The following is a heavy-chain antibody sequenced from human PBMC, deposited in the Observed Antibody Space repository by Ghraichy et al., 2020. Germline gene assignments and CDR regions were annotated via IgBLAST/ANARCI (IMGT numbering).Heavy chain of an antibody. CDR2: KYYRSQWYT. Sequence: SQTLSLTCAISGDSVSGHGTTWNWIRQSPSRGLQSLGRKYYRSQWYTDYALFVRGRINISADTSKNQFSLQLSSVTPEDTAVYYCARGWNYFDYLGQGTLVTVSS. V-gene: IGHV6-1*01. CDR3: ARGWNYFDY. J-gene: IGHJ4*02. D-gene: IGHD1-1*01. CDR1: GDSVSGHGTT.